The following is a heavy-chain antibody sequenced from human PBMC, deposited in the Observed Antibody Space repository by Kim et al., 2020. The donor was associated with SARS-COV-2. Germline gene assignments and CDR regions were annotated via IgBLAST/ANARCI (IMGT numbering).Heavy chain of an antibody. CDR2: SHPNGADT. J-gene: IGHJ3*02. V-gene: IGHV3-23*01. CDR3: ARRGGNGWGDFDM. CDR1: GFTFSNYA. D-gene: IGHD6-19*01. Sequence: GGSLRLSCAASGFTFSNYAMNWVRQGPGKGLEWVSTSHPNGADTFYADSVQGRFIISRDNSKNTLYLQMSSLRVDDTALYYCARRGGNGWGDFDMWGLGTMVTVSS.